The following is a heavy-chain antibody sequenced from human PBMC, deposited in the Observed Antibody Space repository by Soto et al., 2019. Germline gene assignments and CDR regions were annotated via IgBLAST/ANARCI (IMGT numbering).Heavy chain of an antibody. D-gene: IGHD3-22*01. V-gene: IGHV3-23*01. Sequence: GGSLRLSCAASGFNFIIYAMTWVRQAPGKGLEWVSTISGPGGTTYYADSVKGRFTISRDNSKNTLYLQMNSLRAEDTAVNYCARGTAEYDSSGYPLSAWGRGTLVTVSS. CDR2: ISGPGGTT. CDR1: GFNFIIYA. CDR3: ARGTAEYDSSGYPLSA. J-gene: IGHJ1*01.